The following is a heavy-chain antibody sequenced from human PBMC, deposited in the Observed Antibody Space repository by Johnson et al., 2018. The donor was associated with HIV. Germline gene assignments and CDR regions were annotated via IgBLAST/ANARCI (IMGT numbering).Heavy chain of an antibody. CDR3: ARGRIAARPHAFDI. CDR2: INWNGGST. Sequence: VLLVESGGGVVQHGRSLRLSCTASGFTFSSYGLHWVRQAPGKGLEWVSGINWNGGSTGYADSVKGRFTISRDNAKNSLYLQMNSLRAEDTALYYCARGRIAARPHAFDIWGQVTMVTVSS. V-gene: IGHV3-20*04. J-gene: IGHJ3*02. D-gene: IGHD6-6*01. CDR1: GFTFSSYG.